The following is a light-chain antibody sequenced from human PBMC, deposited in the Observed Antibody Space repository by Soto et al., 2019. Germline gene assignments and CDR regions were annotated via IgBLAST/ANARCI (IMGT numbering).Light chain of an antibody. CDR2: GAS. J-gene: IGKJ3*01. CDR3: HQYGSSPFT. V-gene: IGKV3-20*01. Sequence: EIVLTQSPGTLSLSPGERATLSCRASQSVSSNYLAWYHQKPGQAPRLLIYGASSRATGIPDRFSGSGSGTDFSLIISRLEPEDFAVYYCHQYGSSPFTFGPGTKVDIK. CDR1: QSVSSNY.